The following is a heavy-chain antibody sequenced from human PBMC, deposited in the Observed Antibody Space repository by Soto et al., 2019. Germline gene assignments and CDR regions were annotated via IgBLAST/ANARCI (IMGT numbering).Heavy chain of an antibody. D-gene: IGHD2-2*01. CDR3: AKDPNIVVVPAATGGMDV. CDR2: INPNSGGT. V-gene: IGHV1-2*02. Sequence: QVQLVQSGAEVKKPGASVKVSCKASGYTFTDYYMHWVRQAPGQGLEWMGWINPNSGGTNYAQKFQGRVTMTRVTSISTAYMELSGLRSDDTALYYCAKDPNIVVVPAATGGMDVWGQGTTVTVSS. J-gene: IGHJ6*02. CDR1: GYTFTDYY.